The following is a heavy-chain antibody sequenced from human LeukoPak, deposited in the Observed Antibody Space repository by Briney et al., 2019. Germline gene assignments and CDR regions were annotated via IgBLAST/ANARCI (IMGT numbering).Heavy chain of an antibody. CDR1: GGSISSSSYY. CDR3: ASRSSIWSGYQDTLYYFDS. Sequence: SETLSLTCTVSGGSISSSSYYWGWIRQPPEKGLEWIGSIYYSGSTYYNPSLQSRVTISVDTSKNQFSLKLSSVTAADTAVYYCASRSSIWSGYQDTLYYFDSWGQGTLVTVSS. V-gene: IGHV4-39*01. J-gene: IGHJ4*02. CDR2: IYYSGST. D-gene: IGHD3-3*01.